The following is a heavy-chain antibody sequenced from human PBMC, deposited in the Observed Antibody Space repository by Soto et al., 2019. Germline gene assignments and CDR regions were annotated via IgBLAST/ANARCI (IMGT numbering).Heavy chain of an antibody. CDR2: IYYSGST. V-gene: IGHV4-31*03. D-gene: IGHD3-10*01. J-gene: IGHJ3*02. CDR3: ARGTAPRITVLRGPPPMRGFDI. CDR1: GGSISSGGYY. Sequence: PSETLSLTCTVSGGSISSGGYYWSWIRQHPGKGLEWIGYIYYSGSTYYNPSLKSRVTISVDTSKNQFSLKLSSVTAADTAVYYCARGTAPRITVLRGPPPMRGFDIWGQGTMVTVSS.